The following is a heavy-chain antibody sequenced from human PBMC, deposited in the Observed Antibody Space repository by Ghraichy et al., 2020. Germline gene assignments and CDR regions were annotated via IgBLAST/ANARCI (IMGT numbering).Heavy chain of an antibody. J-gene: IGHJ5*02. Sequence: SETLSLTCTVSGGSISSYYWSWIRQPPGKGLEWIGYIYYSGSTNYNPSLKSRVTISVDTSKNQFSLKLSSVTAPDTAVYYCARQGSGPRYWFDPWGQGTLVTVSS. D-gene: IGHD3-16*02. CDR2: IYYSGST. V-gene: IGHV4-59*08. CDR3: ARQGSGPRYWFDP. CDR1: GGSISSYY.